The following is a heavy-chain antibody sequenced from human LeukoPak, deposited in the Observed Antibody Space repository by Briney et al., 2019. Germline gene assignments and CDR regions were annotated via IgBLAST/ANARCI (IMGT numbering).Heavy chain of an antibody. D-gene: IGHD3-3*01. CDR2: ISTNYNT. CDR1: GYTFTSYD. Sequence: ASVKVSCKTSGYTFTSYDITWVRQAPGQGLEWMGYISTNYNTHHSQKFQGRVFMSTDSSSGTAYMDLQSLTSDDTAVYYCARHMREFWSRRQPGDAFDIWGQGTMVTVSS. J-gene: IGHJ3*02. CDR3: ARHMREFWSRRQPGDAFDI. V-gene: IGHV1-18*01.